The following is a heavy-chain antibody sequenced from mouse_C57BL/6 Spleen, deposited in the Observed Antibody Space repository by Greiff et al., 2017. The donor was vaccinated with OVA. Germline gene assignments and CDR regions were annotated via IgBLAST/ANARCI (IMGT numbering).Heavy chain of an antibody. CDR2: INPNNGGT. D-gene: IGHD2-2*01. V-gene: IGHV1-18*01. Sequence: EVQLQESGPELVKPGASVKIPCKASGYTFTDYNMDWVKQSHGKSLEWIGDINPNNGGTIYNQKFKGKATLTVDKSSSTAYMELRSLTSEDTAVYYCAALGGYDVAYWGQGTLVTVSA. CDR3: AALGGYDVAY. CDR1: GYTFTDYN. J-gene: IGHJ3*01.